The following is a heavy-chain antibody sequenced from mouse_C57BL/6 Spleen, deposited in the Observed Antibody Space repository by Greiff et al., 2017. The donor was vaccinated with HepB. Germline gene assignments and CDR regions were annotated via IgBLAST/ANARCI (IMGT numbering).Heavy chain of an antibody. CDR3: ARVGDYYGSTGYFDV. J-gene: IGHJ1*03. CDR2: INYDGSST. V-gene: IGHV5-16*01. CDR1: GFTFSDYY. Sequence: EVMLVESEGGLVQPGSSMKLSCTASGFTFSDYYMAWVRQVPEKGLEWVANINYDGSSTYYLDSLKSRFIISRDNAKNILYLQMSSLKSEDTATYYCARVGDYYGSTGYFDVWGTGTTVTVSS. D-gene: IGHD1-1*01.